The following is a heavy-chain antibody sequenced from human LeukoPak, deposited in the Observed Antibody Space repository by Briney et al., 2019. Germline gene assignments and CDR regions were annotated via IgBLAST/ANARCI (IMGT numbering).Heavy chain of an antibody. CDR1: GFTLSSYS. CDR2: ISSSSSYI. V-gene: IGHV3-21*01. J-gene: IGHJ5*02. CDR3: ARENWNAYNWFDP. Sequence: GGSLRLSCAASGFTLSSYSMNWVRQAPGKGLEWVSSISSSSSYIYYADSVKGRFTISRDNAKNSLYLQMNSLRAEDTAVYYCARENWNAYNWFDPWGQGTLVTVSS. D-gene: IGHD1-1*01.